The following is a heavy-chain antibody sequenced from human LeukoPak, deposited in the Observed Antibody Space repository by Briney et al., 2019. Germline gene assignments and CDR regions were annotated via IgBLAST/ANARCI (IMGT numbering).Heavy chain of an antibody. CDR2: ISGSGGNT. J-gene: IGHJ4*02. Sequence: GGSLRLSCAASGFTFSSYAMSWVRQAPGKGLEWVSGISGSGGNTYDADSVKGRFTISRDNSKNALYLQMNSLRVEDTAVYYCAKDRRPHTVSTQNGAFDYWGQGTLVTVSS. CDR3: AKDRRPHTVSTQNGAFDY. CDR1: GFTFSSYA. D-gene: IGHD2-2*01. V-gene: IGHV3-23*01.